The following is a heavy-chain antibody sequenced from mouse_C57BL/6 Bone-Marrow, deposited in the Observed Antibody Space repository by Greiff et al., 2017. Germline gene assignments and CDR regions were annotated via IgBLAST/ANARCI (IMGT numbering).Heavy chain of an antibody. D-gene: IGHD1-1*01. CDR2: IDPSDSYT. Sequence: VQLQQPGAELVRPGTSVKLSCKASGYTFTSYWMHWVKQRPGQGLEWIGVIDPSDSYTNYNQKFKGKATLTEDTSSSTAYMQLSSLTSEDSAVYYCARSGPYYYGSSYSYYFDYWGQGTTLTVSS. J-gene: IGHJ2*01. CDR1: GYTFTSYW. CDR3: ARSGPYYYGSSYSYYFDY. V-gene: IGHV1-59*01.